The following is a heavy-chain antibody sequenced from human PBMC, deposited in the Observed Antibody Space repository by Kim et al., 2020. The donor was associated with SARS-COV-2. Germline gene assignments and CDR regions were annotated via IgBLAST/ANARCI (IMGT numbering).Heavy chain of an antibody. CDR1: GDSINPYY. V-gene: IGHV4-59*13. CDR3: ARGERRGTLGNYRTGKFDY. D-gene: IGHD3-10*01. Sequence: SETLYLTCTVSGDSINPYYWSWIRQPPGKGLEWIGYVHYKGSTNYNPSLESRVTISMDTSKNEFSLKLNSVTAADTALYYCARGERRGTLGNYRTGKFDYWGQGSLVTVSS. CDR2: VHYKGST. J-gene: IGHJ4*02.